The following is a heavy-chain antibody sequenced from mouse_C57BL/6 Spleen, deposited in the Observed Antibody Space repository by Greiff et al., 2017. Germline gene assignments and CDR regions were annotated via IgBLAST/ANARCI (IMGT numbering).Heavy chain of an antibody. CDR3: ARQDDGYYEGYAMDY. CDR2: ISNLAYSI. V-gene: IGHV5-15*01. CDR1: GFTFSDYG. J-gene: IGHJ4*01. D-gene: IGHD2-3*01. Sequence: EVKLMESGGGLVQPGGSLKLSCAASGFTFSDYGMAWVRQAPRKGPEWVAFISNLAYSIYYADTVTGRFTISRENAKNTLYLEMSSLRSEDTAMYYCARQDDGYYEGYAMDYWGQGTSVTVSS.